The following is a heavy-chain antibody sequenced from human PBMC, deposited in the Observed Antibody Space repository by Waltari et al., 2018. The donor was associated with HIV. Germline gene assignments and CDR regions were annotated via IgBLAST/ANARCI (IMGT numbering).Heavy chain of an antibody. CDR3: ASGPYDSSGYYGRYYFDY. D-gene: IGHD3-22*01. V-gene: IGHV1-2*02. Sequence: QVQLVQSGAEVKKPGASVKVSCKASGYTFTGYYMHWVRQAPGQGLEWMGWTHPNNDGTNYGQRLQGRVSMTSDTSISTAYMELGRLRSDDSSVYYCASGPYDSSGYYGRYYFDYWGQGTLVTFSS. CDR1: GYTFTGYY. J-gene: IGHJ4*02. CDR2: THPNNDGT.